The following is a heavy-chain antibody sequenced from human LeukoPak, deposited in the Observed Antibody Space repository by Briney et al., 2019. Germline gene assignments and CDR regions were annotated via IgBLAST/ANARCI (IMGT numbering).Heavy chain of an antibody. V-gene: IGHV5-10-1*01. J-gene: IGHJ4*02. CDR2: IDPSDSYT. CDR3: ARWVAAAGKIDY. Sequence: GESLKISCKGSGYSFTNYWVSWVRQMPGKGLEWMGRIDPSDSYTNYSPSFQGHVTISADKSISTAYLQWSSLKASDTAMYYCARWVAAAGKIDYWGQGTLVTVSS. D-gene: IGHD6-13*01. CDR1: GYSFTNYW.